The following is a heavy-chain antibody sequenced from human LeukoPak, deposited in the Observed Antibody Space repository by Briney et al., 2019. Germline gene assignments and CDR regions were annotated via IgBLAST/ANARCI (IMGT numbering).Heavy chain of an antibody. J-gene: IGHJ4*02. D-gene: IGHD6-6*01. CDR3: ARLKYSCYYFDY. V-gene: IGHV1-69*05. Sequence: GSSVKVSCKASGGTFSSYAISWVRQAPGQGLEWMGGIIPIFGTANYAQKFQGRVTITTDESTSTAYMELSSLRSEDTAVYYCARLKYSCYYFDYWGQGTLVTVSS. CDR1: GGTFSSYA. CDR2: IIPIFGTA.